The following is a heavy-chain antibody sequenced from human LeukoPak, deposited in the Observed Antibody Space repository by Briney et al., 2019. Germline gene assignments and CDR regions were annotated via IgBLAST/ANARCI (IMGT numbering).Heavy chain of an antibody. V-gene: IGHV4-34*01. CDR2: INHSGST. D-gene: IGHD5-18*01. J-gene: IGHJ5*02. CDR1: GGSFSGYY. Sequence: SETLSLTCAVYGGSFSGYYWSWIRQPPGKGLEWIGEINHSGSTNYNPSLKSRVTISVDTSKNQFSLKLSSVTAADTAVYYCAREGSSGTAMNTAWGQGTLVTVSS. CDR3: AREGSSGTAMNTA.